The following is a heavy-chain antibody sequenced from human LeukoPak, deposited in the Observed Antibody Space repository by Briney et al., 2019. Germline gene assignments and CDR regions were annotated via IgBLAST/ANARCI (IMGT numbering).Heavy chain of an antibody. D-gene: IGHD6-25*01. CDR3: ASGRAPLDY. J-gene: IGHJ4*02. CDR1: GFTFSSYG. V-gene: IGHV3-30*02. Sequence: GWSLRPSCAASGFTFSSYGMHWVRQAPGKGLEWVAFIRYDGSNKYYADSVKGRFTITRDNSKNTLYLQMNGLRAEPTAVYYCASGRAPLDYWGQGTLVTVSS. CDR2: IRYDGSNK.